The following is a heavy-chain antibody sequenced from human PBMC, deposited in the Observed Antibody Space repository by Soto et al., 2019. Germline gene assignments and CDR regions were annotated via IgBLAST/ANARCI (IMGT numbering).Heavy chain of an antibody. J-gene: IGHJ6*02. V-gene: IGHV4-34*01. CDR3: ARGGRITIFGVASRRSYGMDV. Sequence: PSETLSLTCAVYGGSFSGYYWSWIRQPPGKGLEWIGEINHSGSTNYNPSLKSRVTISVDTSKNQFPLKLSSVTAADTAVYYCARGGRITIFGVASRRSYGMDVWGQGTTVTVSS. D-gene: IGHD3-3*01. CDR1: GGSFSGYY. CDR2: INHSGST.